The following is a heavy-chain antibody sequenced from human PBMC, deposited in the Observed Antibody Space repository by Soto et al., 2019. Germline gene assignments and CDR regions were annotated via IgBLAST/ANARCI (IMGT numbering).Heavy chain of an antibody. Sequence: GASVKVSCKSSGYTFASYGISWVRQAPGQGLEWMGGIIPIFGTANYAQKFQGRVTMTADESTSTAYMELSSMRTQDTAVYYCARYNPKGIKATSLFSVDYGMDVCGQGTTVTVSS. CDR2: IIPIFGTA. V-gene: IGHV1-69*13. J-gene: IGHJ6*02. CDR1: GYTFASYG. D-gene: IGHD2-21*01. CDR3: ARYNPKGIKATSLFSVDYGMDV.